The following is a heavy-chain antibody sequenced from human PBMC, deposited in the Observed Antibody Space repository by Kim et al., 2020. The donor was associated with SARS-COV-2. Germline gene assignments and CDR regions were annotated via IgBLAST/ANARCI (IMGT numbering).Heavy chain of an antibody. CDR3: ATRDYVWGTHVDV. Sequence: YAQKFQGRVTMTEDTSTDTAYMELSSLRSEDTAVYYCATRDYVWGTHVDVWGQGTTVTVSS. D-gene: IGHD3-16*01. J-gene: IGHJ6*02. V-gene: IGHV1-24*01.